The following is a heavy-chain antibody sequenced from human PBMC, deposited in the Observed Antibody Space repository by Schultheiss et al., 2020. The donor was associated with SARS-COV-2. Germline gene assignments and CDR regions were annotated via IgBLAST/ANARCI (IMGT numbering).Heavy chain of an antibody. D-gene: IGHD1-26*01. J-gene: IGHJ6*02. CDR2: IKPDGSEK. Sequence: GESLKISCSASGFTFSTYNMNWVRQAPGKGLEWVANIKPDGSEKFYVDSVKGRFTLSRDNAKNSLYLQMNSLRAADTAVYYCARVVGGPTFEAFFGMDVWGQGTTVTVSS. V-gene: IGHV3-7*01. CDR1: GFTFSTYN. CDR3: ARVVGGPTFEAFFGMDV.